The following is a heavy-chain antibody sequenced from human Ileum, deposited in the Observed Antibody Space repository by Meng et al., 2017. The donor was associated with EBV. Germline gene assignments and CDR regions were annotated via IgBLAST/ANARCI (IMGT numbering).Heavy chain of an antibody. CDR1: GCSISRYY. V-gene: IGHV4-59*08. CDR3: ARGGWSLDY. CDR2: IYYSGST. Sequence: HVQSQDVGPGLVKPSVTLSLTCTVAGCSISRYYWSWIRQPPGKGLEWIGYIYYSGSTNYNPSLKSRVTISVDTSKNQFSLNLSSVTAADKAVYYCARGGWSLDYWGQGTLVTVSS. J-gene: IGHJ4*02. D-gene: IGHD2-15*01.